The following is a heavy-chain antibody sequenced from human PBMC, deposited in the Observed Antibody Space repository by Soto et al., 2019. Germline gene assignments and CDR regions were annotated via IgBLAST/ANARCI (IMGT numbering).Heavy chain of an antibody. J-gene: IGHJ6*03. CDR1: GYTLTSHY. D-gene: IGHD2-15*01. CDR2: INPSGGST. Sequence: GPVKVSCQGSGYTLTSHYIHWVRQAPGPRLEWVGIINPSGGSTSYAQKFQGRVTMTRDTSTSTVYMELSSLRSEDTAVYYCARGYCSGGSCYPGYYYYYVDVWGKGTTVTVSS. CDR3: ARGYCSGGSCYPGYYYYYVDV. V-gene: IGHV1-46*03.